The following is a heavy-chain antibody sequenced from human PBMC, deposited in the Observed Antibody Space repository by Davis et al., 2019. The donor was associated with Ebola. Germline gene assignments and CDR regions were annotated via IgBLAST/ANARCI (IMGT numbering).Heavy chain of an antibody. CDR3: ARDHSIAVADTRAWGMDV. Sequence: LRLSCTVSGGSISSGDYYWSWIRQPPGKGLEWIGYIYYSGSTYSNPSLKSRVTISVDASKNQFSLKLSSVTAADTAVYYCARDHSIAVADTRAWGMDVWGQGTTVTVSS. CDR2: IYYSGST. CDR1: GGSISSGDYY. D-gene: IGHD6-19*01. J-gene: IGHJ6*02. V-gene: IGHV4-30-4*01.